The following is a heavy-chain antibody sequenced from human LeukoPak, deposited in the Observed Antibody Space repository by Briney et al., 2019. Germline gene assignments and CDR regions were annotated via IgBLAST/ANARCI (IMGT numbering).Heavy chain of an antibody. D-gene: IGHD6-13*01. CDR2: ISAHNGNT. CDR3: ARALAAGGFYDN. J-gene: IGHJ4*02. Sequence: ASVKVSCKASGYTFTTYGISWVRQAPGQGLEWMGWISAHNGNTNYAQKLQVRVTMTTDTSTSTAYMELRSLRSDDTAVYYCARALAAGGFYDNWGQGTLVTVSS. V-gene: IGHV1-18*01. CDR1: GYTFTTYG.